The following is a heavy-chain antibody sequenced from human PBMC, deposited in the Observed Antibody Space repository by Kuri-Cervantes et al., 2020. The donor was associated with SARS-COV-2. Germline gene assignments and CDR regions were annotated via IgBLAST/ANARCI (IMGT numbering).Heavy chain of an antibody. V-gene: IGHV3-23*01. Sequence: GESLKISCAASGFTFSSYAMSWVRQAPGKGLEWVSAISGSGGSTYYADSVKGRFTISRDNSKNTLYLQMNSLRPEDTAVYYCVKDGGPGKYCSGGNCYSSYLGHDYWGRGTLVTVSS. D-gene: IGHD2-15*01. CDR3: VKDGGPGKYCSGGNCYSSYLGHDY. J-gene: IGHJ4*02. CDR1: GFTFSSYA. CDR2: ISGSGGST.